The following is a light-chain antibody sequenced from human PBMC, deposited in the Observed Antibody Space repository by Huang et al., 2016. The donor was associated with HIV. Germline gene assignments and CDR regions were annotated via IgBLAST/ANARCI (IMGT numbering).Light chain of an antibody. CDR2: LGA. CDR3: MQGLQTWT. V-gene: IGKV2-28*01. Sequence: DIVMVQSPASLSVTPGEAASITCRSSQSLLHSNGTNYLDWYWQKPGQSPQLLIYLGAMRASGVPDRFSGSGSGTYFTLRINRVEAGDVGIYYCMQGLQTWTFGQGTKVEI. CDR1: QSLLHSNGTNY. J-gene: IGKJ1*01.